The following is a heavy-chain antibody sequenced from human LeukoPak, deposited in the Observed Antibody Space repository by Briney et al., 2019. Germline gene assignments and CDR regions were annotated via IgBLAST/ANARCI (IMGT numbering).Heavy chain of an antibody. CDR2: IKQDGSEK. J-gene: IGHJ4*02. D-gene: IGHD5-12*01. CDR3: ARGGNDFRY. Sequence: TGGSLSLSCAASGFTFSNYWMSWVRQAPGKGLEWVAKIKQDGSEKYYVDSVKGRFTISRDNPKNSLYLQMDSLRAEDTAVYYCARGGNDFRYWGQGTLVTVSS. CDR1: GFTFSNYW. V-gene: IGHV3-7*05.